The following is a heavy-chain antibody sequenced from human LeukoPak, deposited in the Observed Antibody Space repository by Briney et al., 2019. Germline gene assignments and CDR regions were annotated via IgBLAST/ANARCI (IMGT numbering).Heavy chain of an antibody. V-gene: IGHV6-1*01. D-gene: IGHD3-16*01. CDR3: ARQIYVNTLYHGMDA. CDR2: TYYRSKWYN. CDR1: GDSVSTNNAA. Sequence: SQTLSLTCAISGDSVSTNNAAWNWIRQSPSRGLEWLGRTYYRSKWYNDYAVSVKGRISINPDTSKNQFSLQLSSVTPEDTGVYYCARQIYVNTLYHGMDAWGTGTTVTVSS. J-gene: IGHJ6*04.